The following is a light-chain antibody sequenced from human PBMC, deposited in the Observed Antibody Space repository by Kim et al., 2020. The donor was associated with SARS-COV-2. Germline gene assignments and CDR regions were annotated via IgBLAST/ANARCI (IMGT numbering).Light chain of an antibody. CDR2: GAS. CDR1: QSVSSN. Sequence: LPGERATLSSRASQSVSSNLAWYQQKPGQAPRLLIYGASTRATGVPARFSGSGSGTEFILTISSLQSEDFAVYYCQQYNNWLPITFGQGTRLEIK. J-gene: IGKJ5*01. CDR3: QQYNNWLPIT. V-gene: IGKV3-15*01.